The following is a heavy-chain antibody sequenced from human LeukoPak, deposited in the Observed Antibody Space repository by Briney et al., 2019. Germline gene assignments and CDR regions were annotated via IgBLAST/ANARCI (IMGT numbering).Heavy chain of an antibody. J-gene: IGHJ5*02. CDR1: GFTFSNYA. Sequence: PGGSLRLSCAASGFTFSNYAMNWVRQAPRKGLEWVSSISGGGTTYYADSVKGRFTISRDNSKNALYLQMNSLRAEDTAVYYCAKSSAYYTNWFDPWGQGTLVTVSS. CDR2: ISGGGTT. CDR3: AKSSAYYTNWFDP. V-gene: IGHV3-23*01. D-gene: IGHD3-22*01.